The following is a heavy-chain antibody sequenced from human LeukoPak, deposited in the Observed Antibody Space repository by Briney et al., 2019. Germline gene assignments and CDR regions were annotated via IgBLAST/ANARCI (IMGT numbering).Heavy chain of an antibody. CDR1: GYTFTGYY. Sequence: GASVKVSCKASGYTFTGYYMHWVRQAPGQGLEWMGWISTFNGNTNYAQKLQGRVTMTTDTSTRTAYMELRSLSSDDTAVYYCATSLLPAPLYYWGQGTLVTVSS. J-gene: IGHJ4*02. CDR3: ATSLLPAPLYY. CDR2: ISTFNGNT. D-gene: IGHD3-10*01. V-gene: IGHV1-18*04.